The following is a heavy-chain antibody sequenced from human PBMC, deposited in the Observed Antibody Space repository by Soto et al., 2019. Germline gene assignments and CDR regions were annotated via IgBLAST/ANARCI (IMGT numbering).Heavy chain of an antibody. V-gene: IGHV4-34*01. CDR3: ASGESNDCQVPFDI. CDR1: GGSFSTYY. D-gene: IGHD2-21*02. J-gene: IGHJ3*02. Sequence: QLQQWGAGLLKPSETLSLTCVVSGGSFSTYYYNWIRQSPGKGLEWIGEINNSGSNNYSPSLKRRITMSLDTSKNQFSLEMTSVTAATTAVYYSASGESNDCQVPFDIWGQGTIVTVSS. CDR2: INNSGSN.